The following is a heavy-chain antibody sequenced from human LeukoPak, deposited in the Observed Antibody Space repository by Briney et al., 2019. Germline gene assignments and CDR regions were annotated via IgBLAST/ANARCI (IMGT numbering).Heavy chain of an antibody. CDR3: ARGCSGGSCYDY. CDR2: ISTSSDYI. Sequence: PGGSLRLSCAASGFTFGSYSMNWVRQAPGKGLEWVSSISTSSDYIYYADSVKGRFTISRDNAENSLFLQVNSVRAEDTAVYYCARGCSGGSCYDYWGQGTLVTVSS. D-gene: IGHD2-15*01. J-gene: IGHJ4*02. V-gene: IGHV3-21*01. CDR1: GFTFGSYS.